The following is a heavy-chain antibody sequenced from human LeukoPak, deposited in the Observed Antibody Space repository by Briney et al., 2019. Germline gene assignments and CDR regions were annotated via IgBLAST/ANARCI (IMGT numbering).Heavy chain of an antibody. V-gene: IGHV4-39*01. D-gene: IGHD2-21*02. CDR2: IYYSGST. Sequence: SETLSLTCTVSGGSISSSSYYWGWIRQPPGKGLEWIGSIYYSGSTYYNPSLKSRVTISVDTSKNQFSLKLSSVTAADTAVYYCVSQGPAYCGGDCSIDYWGQGTLVTVSS. CDR1: GGSISSSSYY. J-gene: IGHJ4*02. CDR3: VSQGPAYCGGDCSIDY.